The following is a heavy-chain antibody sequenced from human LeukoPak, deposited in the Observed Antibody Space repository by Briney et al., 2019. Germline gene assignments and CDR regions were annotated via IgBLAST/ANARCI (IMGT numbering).Heavy chain of an antibody. V-gene: IGHV3-30*02. J-gene: IGHJ4*02. CDR2: MPYDGSDK. CDR3: AKGSDYYDTSGCDY. CDR1: GFTFSNYG. Sequence: GGSLRLSCAASGFTFSNYGMHWVRQAPGKGLEWVAFMPYDGSDKYFADSVEGRFTISRDNSKNTLYLQMNSLRPEDTAVYYCAKGSDYYDTSGCDYWGQGTLVTVSS. D-gene: IGHD3-22*01.